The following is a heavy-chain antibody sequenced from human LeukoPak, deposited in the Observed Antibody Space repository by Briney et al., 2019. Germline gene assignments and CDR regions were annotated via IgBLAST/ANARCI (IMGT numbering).Heavy chain of an antibody. J-gene: IGHJ4*02. V-gene: IGHV4-4*07. D-gene: IGHD3-22*01. CDR2: LYSDGTP. CDR1: GVTINGYY. Sequence: SETLSLTCTVSGVTINGYYWTWVRLPAGKGLEWIGRLYSDGTPSYNPSLESRVTMSVDTSKNQFSQKLRSVTAADTAIYYCARGSSGVTRKYYFDFWGQGALVTVSS. CDR3: ARGSSGVTRKYYFDF.